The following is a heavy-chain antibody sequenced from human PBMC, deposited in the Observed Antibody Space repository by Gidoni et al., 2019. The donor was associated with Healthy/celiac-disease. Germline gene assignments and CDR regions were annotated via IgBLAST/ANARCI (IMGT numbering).Heavy chain of an antibody. CDR2: INHSGST. V-gene: IGHV4-34*01. Sequence: QVQLQQWGAGLLKPSETLSLTGAVYGGSFSGYYWSWIRQPPGKGLEWIGEINHSGSTNYNPSLKSLVTISVDTSNNQFSLKLSSVTAADTAVYYCSRGRASSWYLAGYSQHWGQGTLVTVSS. CDR1: GGSFSGYY. CDR3: SRGRASSWYLAGYSQH. D-gene: IGHD6-13*01. J-gene: IGHJ1*01.